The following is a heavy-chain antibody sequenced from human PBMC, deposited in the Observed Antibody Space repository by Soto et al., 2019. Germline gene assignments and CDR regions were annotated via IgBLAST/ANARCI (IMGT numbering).Heavy chain of an antibody. D-gene: IGHD3-10*01. CDR3: ARPAQPTGSTYYYGSGSPDAFDI. J-gene: IGHJ3*02. CDR1: GYSFTSYW. CDR2: IYPGDSDT. Sequence: GGSLRLSCKGSGYSFTSYWIGWVRQMPGKGLEWMGIIYPGDSDTRYSPSFQGQVTISADKSISTAYLQWSSLKASDTAMYYCARPAQPTGSTYYYGSGSPDAFDIWGQGTMVTVSS. V-gene: IGHV5-51*01.